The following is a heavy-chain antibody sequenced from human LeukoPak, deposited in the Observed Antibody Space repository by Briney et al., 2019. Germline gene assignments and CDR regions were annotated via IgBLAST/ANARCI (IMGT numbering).Heavy chain of an antibody. J-gene: IGHJ4*02. D-gene: IGHD6-13*01. Sequence: SETLSLTCAVYGGSFSGYYWSWIRQPPGKGLEWIGEINHSGSTNYNPSLKSRVTISVDTSKNQFSLKLSSVTAADTAVCYCARRRYTGYSSSWYPNDYWGQGTLVTVSS. CDR2: INHSGST. CDR1: GGSFSGYY. CDR3: ARRRYTGYSSSWYPNDY. V-gene: IGHV4-34*01.